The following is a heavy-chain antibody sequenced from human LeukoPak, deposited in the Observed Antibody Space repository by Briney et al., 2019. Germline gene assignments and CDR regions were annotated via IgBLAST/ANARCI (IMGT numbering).Heavy chain of an antibody. CDR1: GFTFSSYC. Sequence: GGSLTLSCAASGFTFSSYCMHWVRQAPGKGLEWVAVISYDGSNKYYADSVKGRFTISRDNSKNKMYLQMNSLRAEETAVYYCAKDPSPYCSSTSCHYYSDYWGQGTMVTVSS. CDR3: AKDPSPYCSSTSCHYYSDY. V-gene: IGHV3-30*18. CDR2: ISYDGSNK. J-gene: IGHJ4*02. D-gene: IGHD2-2*01.